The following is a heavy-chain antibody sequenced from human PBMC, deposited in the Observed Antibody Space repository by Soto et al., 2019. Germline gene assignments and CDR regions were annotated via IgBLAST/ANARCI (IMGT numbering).Heavy chain of an antibody. CDR1: GGSISSGGYY. V-gene: IGHV4-31*03. J-gene: IGHJ4*02. D-gene: IGHD2-8*02. CDR3: ARNPLV. CDR2: IYNSAST. Sequence: QVQLQESGPGLVKPSHTLSLTCTVSGGSISSGGYYWSWIRQHPGKGLEWIGYIYNSASTNYNPSPXSXXTIPVDTTKNQFSLKLSSVTAADTAVYYCARNPLVWGKGTLFTVSS.